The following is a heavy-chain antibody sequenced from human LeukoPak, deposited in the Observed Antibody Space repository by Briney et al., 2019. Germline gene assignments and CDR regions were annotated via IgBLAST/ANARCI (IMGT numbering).Heavy chain of an antibody. J-gene: IGHJ4*02. CDR1: GYSFTSYW. V-gene: IGHV5-51*01. CDR2: IYPGDSDT. Sequence: GESLKISCKGSGYSFTSYWIGWVRQMPGKGLEWMGIIYPGDSDTRYSPSFQGQVTISADKSICTAYLQWSSLKASDTAMYYCAGLFPRQGYYDSSGFLDYWGQGTLVTVSS. CDR3: AGLFPRQGYYDSSGFLDY. D-gene: IGHD3-22*01.